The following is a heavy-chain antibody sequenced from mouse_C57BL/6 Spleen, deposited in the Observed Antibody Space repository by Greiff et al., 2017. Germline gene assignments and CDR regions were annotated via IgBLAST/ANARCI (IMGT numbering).Heavy chain of an antibody. CDR2: INPNYGTT. V-gene: IGHV1-39*01. CDR3: ARGGLSYSNGYYYAMDY. CDR1: GYSFTDYN. J-gene: IGHJ4*01. D-gene: IGHD2-5*01. Sequence: EVQLVESGPELVKPGASVKISCKASGYSFTDYNMNWVKQSNGKSLEWIGVINPNYGTTSYNQKFKGKATLTVDQSSSTAYMQLNSLTSEDSAVYYCARGGLSYSNGYYYAMDYWGQGTSVTVSS.